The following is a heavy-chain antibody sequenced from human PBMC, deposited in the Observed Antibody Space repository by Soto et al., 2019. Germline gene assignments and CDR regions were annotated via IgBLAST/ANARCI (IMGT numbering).Heavy chain of an antibody. J-gene: IGHJ5*02. D-gene: IGHD6-19*01. CDR1: GFTFSSYA. V-gene: IGHV3-23*01. CDR3: AKHQDREEWLGWFDP. CDR2: ISGSGGST. Sequence: EVQLLESGGGLAQPGGSLRLSCAASGFTFSSYAMSWVRQAPGKGLEWVSAISGSGGSTYYADSVKGRFTISRDNSKNTLYLQMNSLRAEDTAVYYCAKHQDREEWLGWFDPWGQGTLVTVSS.